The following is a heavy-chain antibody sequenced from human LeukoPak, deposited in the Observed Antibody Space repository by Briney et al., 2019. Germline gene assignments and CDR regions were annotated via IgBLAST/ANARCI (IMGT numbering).Heavy chain of an antibody. CDR1: GGSFSGYY. CDR2: INHSGST. J-gene: IGHJ6*03. V-gene: IGHV4-34*01. CDR3: ARVRDWNYSYYYYMDV. Sequence: PSETLSLTCAVYGGSFSGYYWSWIRQPPGKGLEWIGEINHSGSTNYNPSLKSRVTISVDTSKNQFSLKLSSVTAADTAVYYCARVRDWNYSYYYYMDVWGKGTTVTVPS. D-gene: IGHD1-7*01.